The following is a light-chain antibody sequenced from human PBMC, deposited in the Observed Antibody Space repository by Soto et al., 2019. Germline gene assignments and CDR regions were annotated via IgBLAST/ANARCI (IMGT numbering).Light chain of an antibody. V-gene: IGKV1-5*01. J-gene: IGKJ4*01. CDR1: QTISTW. Sequence: DIQVTQSPPTLSASVGDRVTITCRASQTISTWMAWYQQKPGKAPKLLVYDASTLQSGVASRFSGSGSGTEFTLTISSLQSEDSAVYYCQQYNDWPLTFGGGTRWIS. CDR2: DAS. CDR3: QQYNDWPLT.